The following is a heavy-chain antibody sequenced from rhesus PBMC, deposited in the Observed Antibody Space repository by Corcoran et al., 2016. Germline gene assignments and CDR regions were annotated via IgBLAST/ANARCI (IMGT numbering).Heavy chain of an antibody. CDR3: AKMVSSWNNPAFDF. V-gene: IGHV4-160*01. D-gene: IGHD1-20*01. CDR2: LHGSGGDT. Sequence: QVQLQESGPGLVKPSETLASTCVFSVGSFSHYHRGWIPQPPGKGLEWIGRLHGSGGDTDYSPSLKSRVTISLDTSKNHLSLKLTSVTAADTAVYFCAKMVSSWNNPAFDFWGQGLRVTVSS. CDR1: VGSFSHYH. J-gene: IGHJ3*01.